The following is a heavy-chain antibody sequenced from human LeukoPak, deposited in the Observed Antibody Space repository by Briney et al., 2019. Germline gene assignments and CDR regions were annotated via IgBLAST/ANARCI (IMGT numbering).Heavy chain of an antibody. CDR3: ARVGGYLPSDY. D-gene: IGHD3-16*01. Sequence: ASVKVSCKASGYTFTNYGINWVRQAPGQGLEWMGWISAYNGNINYAPKLQGRVTMTTDTSTSTAYMELSSLRSDDTAVYYCARVGGYLPSDYWGQGTLLTVSS. V-gene: IGHV1-18*01. CDR1: GYTFTNYG. J-gene: IGHJ4*02. CDR2: ISAYNGNI.